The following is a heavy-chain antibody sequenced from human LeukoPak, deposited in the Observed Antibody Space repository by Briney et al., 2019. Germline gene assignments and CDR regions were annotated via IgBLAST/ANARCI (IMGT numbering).Heavy chain of an antibody. J-gene: IGHJ4*02. CDR2: IYYSGSA. V-gene: IGHV4-59*08. CDR3: ATGGGDYFDN. CDR1: GGSISSYY. Sequence: PSETLSLTCTVSGGSISSYYWSWVRQPPGKGLEWIGYIYYSGSANYSPSLKSRVTISVDTSKNQFSLRLSSVTAADTAVYYCATGGGDYFDNWGQGTLVTVSS. D-gene: IGHD3-10*01.